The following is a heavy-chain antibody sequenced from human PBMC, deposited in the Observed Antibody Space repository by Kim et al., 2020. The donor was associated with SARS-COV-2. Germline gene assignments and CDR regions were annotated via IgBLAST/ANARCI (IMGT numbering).Heavy chain of an antibody. CDR2: IWYDGSNK. D-gene: IGHD6-6*01. V-gene: IGHV3-33*01. Sequence: GGSLRLSCAASGFTFSSYGMHWVRQAPGKGLEWVAVIWYDGSNKYYADSVKGRFTISRDNSKNTLYLQMNSLRAEDTAVYYCARDRRSSSSGDWFDPWGQGTLVTVSS. CDR3: ARDRRSSSSGDWFDP. CDR1: GFTFSSYG. J-gene: IGHJ5*02.